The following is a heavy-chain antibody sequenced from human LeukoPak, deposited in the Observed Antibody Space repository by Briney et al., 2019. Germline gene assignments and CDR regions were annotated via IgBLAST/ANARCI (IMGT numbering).Heavy chain of an antibody. D-gene: IGHD3-16*02. CDR2: IYHSGRT. J-gene: IGHJ6*03. CDR3: ARGARYDYVWGSYRPLAMDV. Sequence: KASETLSLTCTVSGYSISSGYYWGWIRQPPGKGLEWIGSIYHSGRTFYNPSLKSRVTISVDTSKNQFSLKLSSVTAADTAVYYCARGARYDYVWGSYRPLAMDVWGKGTTVTVSS. CDR1: GYSISSGYY. V-gene: IGHV4-38-2*02.